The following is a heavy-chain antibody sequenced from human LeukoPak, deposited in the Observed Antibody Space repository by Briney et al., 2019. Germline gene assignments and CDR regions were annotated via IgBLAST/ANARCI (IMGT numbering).Heavy chain of an antibody. V-gene: IGHV4-59*01. Sequence: SETLSLTCTVPGGSISSYYWSWLRQPPGKGLEWIGYIYYSGSTNYNPSLKSRVTISVDTSKNQFSLKLSSVTAADTAVYYCARGRGYCSGGSCYNLYDYWGQGTLVTVSS. J-gene: IGHJ4*02. CDR2: IYYSGST. CDR3: ARGRGYCSGGSCYNLYDY. CDR1: GGSISSYY. D-gene: IGHD2-15*01.